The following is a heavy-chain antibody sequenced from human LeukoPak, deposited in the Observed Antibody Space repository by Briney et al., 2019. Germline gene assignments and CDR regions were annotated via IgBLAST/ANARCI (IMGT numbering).Heavy chain of an antibody. CDR2: IYTSGST. CDR3: ARDGEYQLLYNWFDP. CDR1: GGSISSYY. V-gene: IGHV4-4*07. Sequence: SETLSLPCTVSGGSISSYYWSWIRQPAGKGLEWIGRIYTSGSTNYNPSLKSRVTMSVDTSKNQFSLKLSSVTAADTAVYYCARDGEYQLLYNWFDPWGQGTLVTVSS. D-gene: IGHD2-2*01. J-gene: IGHJ5*02.